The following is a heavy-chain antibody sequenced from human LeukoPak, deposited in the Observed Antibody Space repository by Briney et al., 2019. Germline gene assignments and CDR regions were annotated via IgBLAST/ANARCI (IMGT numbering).Heavy chain of an antibody. CDR1: GFTFSSYA. Sequence: GGSLRLSCAASGFTFSSYAMNWVRQAPGKGLEWVAVIWYDRSHKYYADSVKGRFTISRDNSKNMLHLQMNSLRAEDTAVYYCARDLLLWFGELSGDSDYWGQGTLVTVSS. J-gene: IGHJ4*02. D-gene: IGHD3-10*01. CDR3: ARDLLLWFGELSGDSDY. CDR2: IWYDRSHK. V-gene: IGHV3-33*01.